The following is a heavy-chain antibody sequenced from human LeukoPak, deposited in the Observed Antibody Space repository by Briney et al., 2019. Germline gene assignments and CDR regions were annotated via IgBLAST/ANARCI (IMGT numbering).Heavy chain of an antibody. CDR1: GYTFTSYA. Sequence: ASVKVSCKASGYTFTSYAMHWVRQAPGQRLEWMGWINAGNGNTKYSQKFQGRVTITRDTSANTAYMELSSLRSEDTAVYYCARGLYGSGSYDALDIWGQGTMVTVSS. CDR3: ARGLYGSGSYDALDI. D-gene: IGHD3-10*01. J-gene: IGHJ3*02. CDR2: INAGNGNT. V-gene: IGHV1-3*01.